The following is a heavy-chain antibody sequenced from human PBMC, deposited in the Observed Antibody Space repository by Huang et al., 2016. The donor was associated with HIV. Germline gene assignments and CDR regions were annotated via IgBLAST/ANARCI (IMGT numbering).Heavy chain of an antibody. V-gene: IGHV3-48*01. CDR2: MTSSSGSI. D-gene: IGHD3-10*01. Sequence: EVQLMESGGGLVQPGGSLRLSCAASGFTFSTYNINWVRQAAVKGLDWVSYMTSSSGSIYYADSVKGRFSISRDNAKNSLYLQMNSLRAEDTAVYYCARFGSYYYGSGSYLDAFDIWGQGTMVTVAS. CDR3: ARFGSYYYGSGSYLDAFDI. CDR1: GFTFSTYN. J-gene: IGHJ3*02.